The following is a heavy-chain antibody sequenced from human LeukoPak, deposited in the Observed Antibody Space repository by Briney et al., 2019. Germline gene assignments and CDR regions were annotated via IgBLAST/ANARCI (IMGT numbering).Heavy chain of an antibody. Sequence: GGSLRLSCAASGFTFSSYAMSWVRQAPGKGLEWVSAISGSGGSTYYADSVKGRFTISRDNSKNTLYLQMNSLRAEDTAVYYCAKVDTSFGVVPWYFDYWGQGTLVTVSS. CDR3: AKVDTSFGVVPWYFDY. D-gene: IGHD3-3*01. J-gene: IGHJ4*02. V-gene: IGHV3-23*01. CDR1: GFTFSSYA. CDR2: ISGSGGST.